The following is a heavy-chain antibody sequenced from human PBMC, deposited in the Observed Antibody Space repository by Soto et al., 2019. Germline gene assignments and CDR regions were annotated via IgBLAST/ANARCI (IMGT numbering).Heavy chain of an antibody. CDR1: GYIFVNYG. CDR2: ISPYTGNT. CDR3: VMVDDYVTPTPQDV. Sequence: QVQLVQSGDEVKKPRASVKVSCKASGYIFVNYGIAWVRQAPGQGLEWMGWISPYTGNTHSATKIQGRLTMTTDTNTSTAYMDRGSLTSDDTAVYYCVMVDDYVTPTPQDVWGQGTTVTVSS. J-gene: IGHJ6*02. V-gene: IGHV1-18*01. D-gene: IGHD3-16*01.